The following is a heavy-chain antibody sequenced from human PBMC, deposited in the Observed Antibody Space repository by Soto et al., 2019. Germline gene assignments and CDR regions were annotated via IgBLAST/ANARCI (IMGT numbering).Heavy chain of an antibody. J-gene: IGHJ4*02. CDR3: ARETGLRSSGWSYYFDL. CDR2: ISGSGGSI. Sequence: EVQLVESGGGMVQPGGSLRVSCAASGFTLSSYSLHWVRQAPGKGLELVSYISGSGGSIYYADSVKGRFTISRDNAKNSMSVQMNSLRDEXXAVYFCARETGLRSSGWSYYFDLWGQGTRVTVSS. CDR1: GFTLSSYS. D-gene: IGHD6-19*01. V-gene: IGHV3-48*02.